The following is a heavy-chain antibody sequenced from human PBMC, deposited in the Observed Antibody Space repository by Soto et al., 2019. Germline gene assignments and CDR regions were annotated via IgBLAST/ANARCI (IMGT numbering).Heavy chain of an antibody. CDR3: VRRVSGNYDY. CDR1: GFTFSSYD. CDR2: ISSNGGTT. J-gene: IGHJ4*02. D-gene: IGHD1-7*01. V-gene: IGHV3-64*01. Sequence: EVQLAESGGGMVQPGGSLRLSCVASGFTFSSYDMHWVRQAPGKGLEYVSSISSNGGTTYYGNSVKGRFTISRDNSKNPLYLQVGSLRAEDMAVYYCVRRVSGNYDYWGQGTLVTVAS.